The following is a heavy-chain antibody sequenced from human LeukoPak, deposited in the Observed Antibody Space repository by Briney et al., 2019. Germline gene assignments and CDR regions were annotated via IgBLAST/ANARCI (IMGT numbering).Heavy chain of an antibody. Sequence: APVKVSCKASGYTFTSYGISWVRQAPGQGLEWMGWISAYNGNTNYAQKLQGRVTMTRDTSISTAYMELSRLRSDDTAVYYCARSYYDSSGYPKYFQHWGQGTLVTVSS. D-gene: IGHD3-22*01. CDR3: ARSYYDSSGYPKYFQH. V-gene: IGHV1-18*01. J-gene: IGHJ1*01. CDR1: GYTFTSYG. CDR2: ISAYNGNT.